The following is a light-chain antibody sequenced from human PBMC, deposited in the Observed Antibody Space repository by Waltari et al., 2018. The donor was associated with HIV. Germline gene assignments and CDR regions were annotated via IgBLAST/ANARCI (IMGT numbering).Light chain of an antibody. Sequence: SSEVTQTPSMSVSPGQTARITCSGDTLAKQYVYWYQQKTGQAPVLVMNKDKERPSGIPERFSGSTSGTTVTLTISGVQADDEADYYCLTADSSRSFSHVTFGGGTKLTVL. CDR2: KDK. J-gene: IGLJ2*01. CDR3: LTADSSRSFSHVT. V-gene: IGLV3-25*03. CDR1: TLAKQY.